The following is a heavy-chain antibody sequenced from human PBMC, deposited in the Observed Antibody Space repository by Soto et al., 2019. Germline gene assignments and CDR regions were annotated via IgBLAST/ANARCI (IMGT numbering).Heavy chain of an antibody. Sequence: QVHLQESGPGLVKPSQTLSLTCTVSGASIRTADLYWAWIRQPPGQGLVWIWFVHSVVTTYYSPSLMSRITMSVDMSKTQSSLSLRSVTVADTAVDYCASGRNYFDYWGRGTLVTVSS. CDR1: GASIRTADLY. D-gene: IGHD1-26*01. CDR3: ASGRNYFDY. V-gene: IGHV4-30-4*01. J-gene: IGHJ4*02. CDR2: VHSVVTT.